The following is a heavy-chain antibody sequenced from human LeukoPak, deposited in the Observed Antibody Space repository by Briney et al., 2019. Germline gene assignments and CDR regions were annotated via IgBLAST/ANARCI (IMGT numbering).Heavy chain of an antibody. CDR2: FDPEDGET. V-gene: IGHV1-24*01. Sequence: ASVKVSCKVSGYTLTELSMHWLRQAPGKGLEWMGGFDPEDGETIYAQKFQGRVTMTEDTSTDTAYMELSSLRSEDTAVYYCATDTYYYDSSGYYFGYWGQGTLVTVSS. D-gene: IGHD3-22*01. CDR1: GYTLTELS. CDR3: ATDTYYYDSSGYYFGY. J-gene: IGHJ4*02.